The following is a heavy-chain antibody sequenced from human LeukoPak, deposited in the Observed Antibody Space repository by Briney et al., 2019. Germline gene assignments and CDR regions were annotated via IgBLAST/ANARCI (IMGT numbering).Heavy chain of an antibody. J-gene: IGHJ4*02. CDR3: ARVLSPGILTGYSYPHFDY. Sequence: ASVKVSCKASGYTFTSYAMHWVRQAPGQRLEWMGWINAGNGNTKYSQKFQGRVTITRDTSASTAYMELSSLRSEDTAVYYYARVLSPGILTGYSYPHFDYWGQGTLVTVSS. CDR1: GYTFTSYA. CDR2: INAGNGNT. V-gene: IGHV1-3*01. D-gene: IGHD3-9*01.